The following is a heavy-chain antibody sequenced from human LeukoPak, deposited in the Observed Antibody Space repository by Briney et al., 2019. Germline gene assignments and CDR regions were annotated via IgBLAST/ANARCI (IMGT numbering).Heavy chain of an antibody. CDR1: GYTFTSYD. CDR2: MNPNSGNT. J-gene: IGHJ4*02. CDR3: ARGYRYGSGSYYQYYFDY. D-gene: IGHD3-10*01. Sequence: ASVKVSCKASGYTFTSYDINWVRQATGQGLEWMGWMNPNSGNTGYAQKFQGRVTMTRNTSISTAYMELGSLRSEDTAVYYCARGYRYGSGSYYQYYFDYWGQGTLVTVSS. V-gene: IGHV1-8*01.